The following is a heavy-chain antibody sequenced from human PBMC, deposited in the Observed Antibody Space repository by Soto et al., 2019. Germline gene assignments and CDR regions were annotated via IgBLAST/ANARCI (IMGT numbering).Heavy chain of an antibody. Sequence: GASVKVSCKASGYTFTSYDINWVRQATGQGLEWMGWMNPNSGNTGYAQKFQGRVTMTRNTSISTAYMELSSLRSEGTAAYYCARVGYYDILTGYLYYYYYYMDVWGKGTTVTVSS. D-gene: IGHD3-9*01. CDR1: GYTFTSYD. CDR3: ARVGYYDILTGYLYYYYYYMDV. CDR2: MNPNSGNT. V-gene: IGHV1-8*01. J-gene: IGHJ6*03.